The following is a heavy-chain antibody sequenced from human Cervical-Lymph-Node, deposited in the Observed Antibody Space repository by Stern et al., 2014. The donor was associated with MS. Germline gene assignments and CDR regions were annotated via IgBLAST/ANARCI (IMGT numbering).Heavy chain of an antibody. Sequence: HLVQSGAEVKRPGSSVKVSCKASGGSFNNYIVNWVRQAPGQGLEWMGAIIPLFGTPRYSQEFQGRVTISADDSTNTASMELSSLRSQDTAIYYCSTADLATTFCNWGQGTLVSVSS. V-gene: IGHV1-69*01. CDR1: GGSFNNYI. J-gene: IGHJ4*02. D-gene: IGHD2/OR15-2a*01. CDR3: STADLATTFCN. CDR2: IIPLFGTP.